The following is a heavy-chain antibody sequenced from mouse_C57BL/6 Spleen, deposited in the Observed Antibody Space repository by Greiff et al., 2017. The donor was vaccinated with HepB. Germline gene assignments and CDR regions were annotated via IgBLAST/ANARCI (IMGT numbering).Heavy chain of an antibody. Sequence: VQGVESGAELVRPGASVTLSCKASGYTFTDYEMHWVKQTPVHGLEWIGAIDPETGGTAYNQKFKGKAILTADKSSSTAYMELRSLTSEDSAVYYCTRVIDYWGQGTTLTVSS. V-gene: IGHV1-15*01. CDR2: IDPETGGT. CDR1: GYTFTDYE. CDR3: TRVIDY. J-gene: IGHJ2*01.